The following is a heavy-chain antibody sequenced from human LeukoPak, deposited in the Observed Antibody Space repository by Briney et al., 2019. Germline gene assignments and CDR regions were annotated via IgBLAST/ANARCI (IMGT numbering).Heavy chain of an antibody. CDR2: ISGYNGNT. CDR1: GYTFTSYG. J-gene: IGHJ6*02. V-gene: IGHV1-18*01. CDR3: ARVWGSMVTGALYNSYGMDV. D-gene: IGHD5-18*01. Sequence: ASVKVSCKASGYTFTSYGINWVRQAPGQGLEWMGWISGYNGNTNYAQNLQGRVTMTTDTSTSTAYMELRSLRSDDTAAYYCARVWGSMVTGALYNSYGMDVWGQGTTVTVSS.